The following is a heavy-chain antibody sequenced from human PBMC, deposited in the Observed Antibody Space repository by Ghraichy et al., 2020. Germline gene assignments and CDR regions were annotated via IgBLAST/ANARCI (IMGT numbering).Heavy chain of an antibody. CDR2: IHHSGTT. D-gene: IGHD3-16*01. J-gene: IGHJ6*02. CDR3: ARDHQLQPYAYYYGMDV. Sequence: SETLSLTCTVSGASINSGSYYWVWIRQPPGKGLEWIGSIHHSGTTYFNPSLKSRVIISVDMPKNQFSLNLTSVTAAATALYFCARDHQLQPYAYYYGMDVWGQGTTVTVSS. V-gene: IGHV4-39*02. CDR1: GASINSGSYY.